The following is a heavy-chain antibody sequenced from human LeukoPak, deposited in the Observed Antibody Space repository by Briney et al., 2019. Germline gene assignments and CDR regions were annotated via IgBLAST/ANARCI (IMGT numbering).Heavy chain of an antibody. J-gene: IGHJ4*02. CDR2: INRDGSST. Sequence: GGSLRLSCAASGLTFSGYWMHWVRQAPGKGLVWVARINRDGSSTRYADSVRGRFTISRDNSKNTVYLQMNDLRSEDTAVYYCAKDVEGWGQGTLVIVSS. CDR3: AKDVEG. V-gene: IGHV3-74*01. CDR1: GLTFSGYW.